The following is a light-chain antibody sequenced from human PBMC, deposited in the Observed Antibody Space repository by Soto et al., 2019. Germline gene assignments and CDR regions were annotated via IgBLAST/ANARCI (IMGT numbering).Light chain of an antibody. CDR1: QSVSNNY. J-gene: IGKJ1*01. V-gene: IGKV3-20*01. Sequence: EIVLTQSPCILSSSPGESATLSCRASQSVSNNYVGWYQQKPGQAPRLLIYDATKMATGIADRFSGSGSGTDFTLTISRLEPEDFAMYYCEQYGNLPLTFGQGTKVEIK. CDR3: EQYGNLPLT. CDR2: DAT.